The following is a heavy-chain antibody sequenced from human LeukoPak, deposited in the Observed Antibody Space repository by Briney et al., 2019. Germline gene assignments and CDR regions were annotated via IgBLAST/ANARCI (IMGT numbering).Heavy chain of an antibody. V-gene: IGHV4-31*03. D-gene: IGHD5-18*01. J-gene: IGHJ4*02. Sequence: MPSETLSLTCTVSGGSISSGDYYWSWIRQHPGKGLEWIGYIYYSGSTYYNPSLKSRVTISEDTSKNQFSLKLSSVTAADTAVYYCASRIGYSYGIDYWGQGTLVTVSS. CDR1: GGSISSGDYY. CDR3: ASRIGYSYGIDY. CDR2: IYYSGST.